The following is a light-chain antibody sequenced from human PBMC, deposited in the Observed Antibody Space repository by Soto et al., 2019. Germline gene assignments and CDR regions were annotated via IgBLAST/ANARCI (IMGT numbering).Light chain of an antibody. CDR3: SSYTSSSTQV. CDR2: DVS. J-gene: IGLJ1*01. Sequence: QSVLTQRASVSGSPGQSITISCTGTSSDIGVYNYVSWFQQHPGKAPKLMIYDVSDRPSGVSNRFSGSKSGTTASLTISGLQTEDEADYYCSSYTSSSTQVFGTGTKLTVL. CDR1: SSDIGVYNY. V-gene: IGLV2-14*01.